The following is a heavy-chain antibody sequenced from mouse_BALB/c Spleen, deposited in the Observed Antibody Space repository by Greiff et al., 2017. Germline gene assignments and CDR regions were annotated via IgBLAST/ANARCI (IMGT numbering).Heavy chain of an antibody. V-gene: IGHV1-69*02. D-gene: IGHD2-3*01. CDR2: IDPSDSET. Sequence: QVQLQQPGAELVKPGAPVKLSCKASGYTFTSYWMNWVKQRPGRGLEWIGKIDPSDSETHYNQKFKDKATLTVDKSSSTAYIQLSSLTSEDSAVYYCAVYDPFAYWGQGTLVTVSA. CDR3: AVYDPFAY. CDR1: GYTFTSYW. J-gene: IGHJ3*01.